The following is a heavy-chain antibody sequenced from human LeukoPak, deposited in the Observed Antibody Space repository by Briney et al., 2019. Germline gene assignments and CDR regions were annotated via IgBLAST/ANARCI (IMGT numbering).Heavy chain of an antibody. CDR1: GFTVSSHW. CDR2: IKYDASST. Sequence: PGGSLRLSCAASGFTVSSHWMHWVRQAPGKGLVWVSRIKYDASSTSYADSVKGRFTISRDNAKNTLYLQMNSLRAEDTAVYYCARGATYAYYQDYWGQGTLVTVSS. J-gene: IGHJ4*02. V-gene: IGHV3-74*01. CDR3: ARGATYAYYQDY. D-gene: IGHD1-26*01.